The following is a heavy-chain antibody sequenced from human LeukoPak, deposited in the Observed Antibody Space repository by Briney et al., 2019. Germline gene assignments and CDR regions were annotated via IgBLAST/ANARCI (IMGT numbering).Heavy chain of an antibody. CDR2: ISSSSSYI. J-gene: IGHJ6*02. Sequence: GGSLRLSCAASGYTFSSYSMNWVRQAPGKGLEWVSSISSSSSYIYYADSVKGRFTISRDNAKNSLYLQMNSLRAEDTAVYYCAGYCSSASCYRGSYYGMDVWGQGTTVTVSS. V-gene: IGHV3-21*01. D-gene: IGHD2-2*01. CDR1: GYTFSSYS. CDR3: AGYCSSASCYRGSYYGMDV.